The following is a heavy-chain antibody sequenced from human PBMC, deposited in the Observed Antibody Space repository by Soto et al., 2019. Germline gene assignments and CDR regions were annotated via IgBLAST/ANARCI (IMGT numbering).Heavy chain of an antibody. Sequence: SETLSLTCTVSGGSINTFYWSWVRQPAGKGLEWIGRIFSSGSTSFNPSLKSRVTISVDTSRNHFSLKLSSVTAADTAVYYCARDNENTELRAFDMWGQGTLVTVSS. J-gene: IGHJ3*02. CDR1: GGSINTFY. CDR3: ARDNENTELRAFDM. D-gene: IGHD1-1*01. CDR2: IFSSGST. V-gene: IGHV4-4*07.